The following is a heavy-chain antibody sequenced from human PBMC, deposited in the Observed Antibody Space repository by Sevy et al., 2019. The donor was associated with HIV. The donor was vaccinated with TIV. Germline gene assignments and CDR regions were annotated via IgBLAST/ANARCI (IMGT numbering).Heavy chain of an antibody. D-gene: IGHD2-15*01. CDR1: GYTFTSYD. J-gene: IGHJ3*02. CDR3: ARGRGTAYCSGGSCYRDAFDI. V-gene: IGHV1-8*01. Sequence: ASVNVSCKASGYTFTSYDINWVRQATGQGLEWMGWMNPNSGNTGYAQKFQGRVTMTRNTSISTAYMELSSLRSEDTGVYYCARGRGTAYCSGGSCYRDAFDIWGQGTMVTVSS. CDR2: MNPNSGNT.